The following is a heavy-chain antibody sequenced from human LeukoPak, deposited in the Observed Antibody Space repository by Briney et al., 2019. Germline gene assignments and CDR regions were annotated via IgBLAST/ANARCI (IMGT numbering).Heavy chain of an antibody. CDR3: AKGGGIQLWLRPAIDY. D-gene: IGHD5-18*01. J-gene: IGHJ4*02. CDR1: GFTFSSYA. V-gene: IGHV3-23*01. CDR2: ISGSGGST. Sequence: GGSLRLSCAASGFTFSSYAMSWVRQAPGKGLEWVSAISGSGGSTHYADSVKGRFTISRDNSKNTLYLQMNSLRAEDTAVYYCAKGGGIQLWLRPAIDYWGQGTLVTVSS.